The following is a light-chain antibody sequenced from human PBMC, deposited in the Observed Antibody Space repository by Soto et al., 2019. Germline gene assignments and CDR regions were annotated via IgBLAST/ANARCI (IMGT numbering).Light chain of an antibody. CDR2: VAS. J-gene: IGKJ1*01. Sequence: VLTQSACTLALSAGDRATLSYRARQSVSSSYLAWYQQKPGQAPRLLIYVASSRATGIPDRFSGSGSGTDFPLIISRLAHEDSAVYYYQHYSRPPWTFGQGTKVDIK. CDR3: QHYSRPPWT. V-gene: IGKV3-20*01. CDR1: QSVSSSY.